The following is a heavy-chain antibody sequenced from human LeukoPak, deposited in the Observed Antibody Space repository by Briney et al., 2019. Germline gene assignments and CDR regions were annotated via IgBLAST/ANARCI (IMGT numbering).Heavy chain of an antibody. CDR1: GYTLTELS. J-gene: IGHJ4*02. CDR2: FDPEDGET. D-gene: IGHD1-26*01. Sequence: GASVKVSCKVSGYTLTELSMHWVRQAPGKGLEWMGGFDPEDGETIYAQKFQGRVTMTEDTSTDTAYMELSSLRSEDTAVYYCATRSNSGSYYVYYFDYWGQGTLVTVSS. CDR3: ATRSNSGSYYVYYFDY. V-gene: IGHV1-24*01.